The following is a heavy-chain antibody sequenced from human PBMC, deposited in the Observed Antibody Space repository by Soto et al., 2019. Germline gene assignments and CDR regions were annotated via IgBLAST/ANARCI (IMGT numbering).Heavy chain of an antibody. CDR2: ISWNSGSI. CDR3: AKDILLYSSRTYGMDV. D-gene: IGHD6-13*01. V-gene: IGHV3-9*01. CDR1: GSTFDDYA. Sequence: PGGSLRLSCAASGSTFDDYAMHWVRQAPGKGLEWVSGISWNSGSIGYADSVKGRFTISRDNAKNSLYLQMHSLRAEDTALYCCAKDILLYSSRTYGMDVWGQGTTVTVSS. J-gene: IGHJ6*02.